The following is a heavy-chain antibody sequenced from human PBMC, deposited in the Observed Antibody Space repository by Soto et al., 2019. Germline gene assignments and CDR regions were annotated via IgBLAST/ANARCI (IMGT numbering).Heavy chain of an antibody. CDR3: VRGRSPGSGSYYTPLSH. D-gene: IGHD3-10*01. CDR2: ITDSGGGT. CDR1: GFIFSNYA. J-gene: IGHJ4*02. Sequence: EVQLLESGGGLVQPGGSLRLSCAASGFIFSNYALGWVRQAPGKGLQWVSSITDSGGGTYYADSVTGRFTISRDNSKNTLYLQMSSLRAEDTAIYYCVRGRSPGSGSYYTPLSHWGQGTLVYVSS. V-gene: IGHV3-23*01.